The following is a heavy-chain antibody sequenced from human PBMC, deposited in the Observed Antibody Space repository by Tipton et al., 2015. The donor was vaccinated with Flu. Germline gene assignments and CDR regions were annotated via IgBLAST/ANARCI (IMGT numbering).Heavy chain of an antibody. Sequence: SLRLSCAGSGFTFSSYSMNWVRQAPGKGLEWVSVIYTGTRTYYADSVKGRFTISRDDSKNTLSLQMDSLKVEDSAMYYCARSGYSYGYVDRWGQGALVTVSS. D-gene: IGHD3-16*01. V-gene: IGHV3-53*05. CDR3: ARSGYSYGYVDR. J-gene: IGHJ1*01. CDR1: GFTFSSYS. CDR2: IYTGTRT.